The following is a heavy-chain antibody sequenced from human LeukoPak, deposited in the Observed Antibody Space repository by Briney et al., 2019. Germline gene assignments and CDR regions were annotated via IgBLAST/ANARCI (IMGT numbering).Heavy chain of an antibody. D-gene: IGHD5-18*01. Sequence: ASVKVSCKASGYTFTSYYMHWVRQAPGQGLEWMGIINPSGGSTSYAQKFQGRVTMTRDMSTSTVYMELSSLRSEDTAVYYCARGMVDTAMFSVEGHNWFDPWGQGTLVTVSS. CDR1: GYTFTSYY. V-gene: IGHV1-46*01. J-gene: IGHJ5*02. CDR2: INPSGGST. CDR3: ARGMVDTAMFSVEGHNWFDP.